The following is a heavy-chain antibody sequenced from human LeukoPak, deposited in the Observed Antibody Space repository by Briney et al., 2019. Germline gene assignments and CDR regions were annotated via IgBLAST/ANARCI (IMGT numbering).Heavy chain of an antibody. Sequence: SQTLSLTCAISGDSVSSNSAAWNWIRQSPSRGLEWLGRTYYRPKWYNDYAVSVKSRITINPDTSKNQFSLQLNSVTPEDTAVYYCARDTGGYYDSSGYYDYWGQGTLVTVSS. D-gene: IGHD3-22*01. CDR2: TYYRPKWYN. J-gene: IGHJ4*02. V-gene: IGHV6-1*01. CDR3: ARDTGGYYDSSGYYDY. CDR1: GDSVSSNSAA.